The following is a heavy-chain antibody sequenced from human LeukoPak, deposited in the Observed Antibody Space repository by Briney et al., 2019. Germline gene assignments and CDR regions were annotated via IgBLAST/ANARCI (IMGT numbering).Heavy chain of an antibody. D-gene: IGHD2-15*01. CDR2: IYYSGST. Sequence: SETLSLTCTVSGGSISSYYWSWIRLPPGKGLEWIGYIYYSGSTNYNPSLKSRVTISVDTSKNQFSLKLSSVTAADTAVYYCATGGSAYAFDIWGQGTMVTVSS. CDR3: ATGGSAYAFDI. V-gene: IGHV4-59*01. J-gene: IGHJ3*02. CDR1: GGSISSYY.